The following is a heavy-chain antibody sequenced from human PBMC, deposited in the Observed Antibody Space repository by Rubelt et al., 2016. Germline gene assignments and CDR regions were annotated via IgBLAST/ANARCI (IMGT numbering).Heavy chain of an antibody. J-gene: IGHJ2*01. CDR1: GGSFSGYY. Sequence: QVQLQQWGAGLLNPSETLSLTCAVYGGSFSGYYWSWIRQPPGKGLEWIGEINHSGSTTYNPSLQSRVTISVDTSKNQLSLKRTSVTAADTAVYYCARVPGWGQNWYFDLWGRGTLVTVSS. D-gene: IGHD2-21*02. CDR3: ARVPGWGQNWYFDL. V-gene: IGHV4-34*01. CDR2: INHSGST.